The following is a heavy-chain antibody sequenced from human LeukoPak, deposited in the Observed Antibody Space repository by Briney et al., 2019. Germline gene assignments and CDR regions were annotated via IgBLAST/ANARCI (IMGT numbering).Heavy chain of an antibody. CDR2: IIPIFGTA. CDR1: GGTFSSYA. D-gene: IGHD2-15*01. J-gene: IGHJ6*03. V-gene: IGHV1-69*06. Sequence: ASVKVSCKASGGTFSSYAISWVRQAPGQGLEWMGGIIPIFGTANYAQKFQGRVTITADKSTSTAYMELSSLRSEDTAVYYCATGYCSGGSCYSFGRYYYYMDVWGKGTTVTISS. CDR3: ATGYCSGGSCYSFGRYYYYMDV.